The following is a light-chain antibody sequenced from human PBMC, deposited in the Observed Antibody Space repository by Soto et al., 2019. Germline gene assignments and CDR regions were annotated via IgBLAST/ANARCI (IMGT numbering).Light chain of an antibody. V-gene: IGKV3-20*01. J-gene: IGKJ5*01. Sequence: EIILTQSPDTLSLSPGERATLSCRASQTVSSNYLAWCQQRLGQAPRLLIYGASTREAGIPDRFSGSGSGTEFTLTITRLEPEDSAVYFCQQYTGPPTTFGQGTRLEIK. CDR2: GAS. CDR3: QQYTGPPTT. CDR1: QTVSSNY.